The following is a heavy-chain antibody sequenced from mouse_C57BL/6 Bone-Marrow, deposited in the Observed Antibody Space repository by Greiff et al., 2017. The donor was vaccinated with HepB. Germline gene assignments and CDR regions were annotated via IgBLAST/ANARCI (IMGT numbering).Heavy chain of an antibody. CDR1: GYSFTSYY. CDR2: IYPGSGNT. V-gene: IGHV1-66*01. CDR3: ARDRGWYFDV. J-gene: IGHJ1*03. Sequence: QVQLKQSGPELVKPGASVKISCKASGYSFTSYYIHWVKQRPGQGLEWIGWIYPGSGNTKYNEKFKGKATLTADTSSSTAYMQLSSLTSEDSAVYYCARDRGWYFDVWGTGTTVTVSS.